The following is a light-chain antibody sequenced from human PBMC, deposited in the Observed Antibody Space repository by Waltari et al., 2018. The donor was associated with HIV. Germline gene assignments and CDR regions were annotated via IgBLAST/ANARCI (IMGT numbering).Light chain of an antibody. CDR3: QQFRSYTRT. J-gene: IGKJ2*01. Sequence: AIQLTQSPSSLPASVGASVTLNGRESQGLRNALACDQKKPGRPPKLLIYDASTLEGGVPTRFSGSMSGTDFNLTISNLQPEDSATYYCQQFRSYTRTFGQGATLEIK. V-gene: IGKV1-13*02. CDR2: DAS. CDR1: QGLRNA.